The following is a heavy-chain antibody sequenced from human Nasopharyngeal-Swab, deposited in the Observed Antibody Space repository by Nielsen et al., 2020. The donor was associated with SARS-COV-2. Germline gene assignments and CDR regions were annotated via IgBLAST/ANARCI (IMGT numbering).Heavy chain of an antibody. J-gene: IGHJ6*02. CDR1: GGSFSGHY. CDR2: INHSGST. D-gene: IGHD3-16*01. V-gene: IGHV4-34*01. CDR3: ARGRRITTPYGMDV. Sequence: SETLSLTCAVYGGSFSGHYWSWIRQPPGKGLEWIGEINHSGSTNYNPSLKSRVTISVDTSKNQFSLKLSSVTAADTAVYYCARGRRITTPYGMDVWGQGTTVTVSS.